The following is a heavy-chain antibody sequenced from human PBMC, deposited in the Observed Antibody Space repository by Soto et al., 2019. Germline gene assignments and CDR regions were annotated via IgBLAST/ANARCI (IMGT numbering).Heavy chain of an antibody. Sequence: SEALSLTCAVYGGSFSGYYWSWICQPPGKGLEWIGYIYSSGGSYYNPSLKGRLTISIDTSKNQFSLKLNSVTVADTAIYYCVGTGTTDDYWGRGTLVTVSS. J-gene: IGHJ4*02. V-gene: IGHV4-34*01. CDR1: GGSFSGYY. D-gene: IGHD1-1*01. CDR3: VGTGTTDDY. CDR2: IYSSGGS.